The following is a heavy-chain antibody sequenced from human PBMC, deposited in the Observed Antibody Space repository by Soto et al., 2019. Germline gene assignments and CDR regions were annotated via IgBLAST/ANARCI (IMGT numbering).Heavy chain of an antibody. J-gene: IGHJ5*02. Sequence: ASVKVSCKASGGTFSSYAISWVRQAPGXGLEWMGGIIPIFGTANYAQKFQGRVAITADESTSTAYMELSSLRSEDTAVYYCARVSSYDSSGYYYPGVYDWFDPWGKGTLVTVSS. CDR1: GGTFSSYA. V-gene: IGHV1-69*13. D-gene: IGHD3-22*01. CDR3: ARVSSYDSSGYYYPGVYDWFDP. CDR2: IIPIFGTA.